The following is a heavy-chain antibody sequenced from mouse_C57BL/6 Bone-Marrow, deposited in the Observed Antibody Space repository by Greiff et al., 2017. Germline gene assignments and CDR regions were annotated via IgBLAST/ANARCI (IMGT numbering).Heavy chain of an antibody. CDR1: GFTFSSYA. V-gene: IGHV5-4*01. J-gene: IGHJ1*03. CDR3: ARASGKFDV. CDR2: ISDGGSYT. Sequence: EVQLVESGGGLVKPGGSLKLSCAASGFTFSSYAMSWVRQTPEKRLEWVATISDGGSYTYYPDNVKGRFTISRDNAKNNLYLQMSHLKSEDTAMYYCARASGKFDVWGTGTTVTVSS.